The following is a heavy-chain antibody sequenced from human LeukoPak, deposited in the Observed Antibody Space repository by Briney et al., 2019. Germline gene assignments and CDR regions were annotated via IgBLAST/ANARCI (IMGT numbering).Heavy chain of an antibody. J-gene: IGHJ4*02. CDR1: GFTVSSNY. CDR3: ARKYIYGLD. CDR2: IYSGGTT. V-gene: IGHV3-66*01. D-gene: IGHD2/OR15-2a*01. Sequence: GGSLRLSCAASGFTVSSNYMSWVRQAPGKGLEWVSVIYSGGTTYYADSVKGGFTVSRDNSRNTLYLQMHTLRAEDTAVYYCARKYIYGLDWGQGTLVTVSS.